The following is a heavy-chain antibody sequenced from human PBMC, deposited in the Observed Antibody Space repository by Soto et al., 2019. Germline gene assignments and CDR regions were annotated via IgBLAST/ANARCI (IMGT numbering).Heavy chain of an antibody. J-gene: IGHJ6*02. V-gene: IGHV1-69*13. D-gene: IGHD3-10*01. CDR3: ASFNNYYGSWSYYTTPPYYYYYYGMDV. CDR1: GGTFSSYA. Sequence: ASVKVSCKASGGTFSSYAISWVRQAPGQGLEWMGGIIPIFGTANYAQKFQGRVTITADESTSTAYMELSSLRSEDTAVYYCASFNNYYGSWSYYTTPPYYYYYYGMDVWGQGTTVTVSS. CDR2: IIPIFGTA.